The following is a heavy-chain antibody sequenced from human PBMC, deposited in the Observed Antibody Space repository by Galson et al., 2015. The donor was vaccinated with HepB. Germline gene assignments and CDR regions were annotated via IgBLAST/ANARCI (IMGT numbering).Heavy chain of an antibody. CDR2: ISSNGGST. CDR1: GFTFSSYA. Sequence: SLRLSCAASGFTFSSYAMHWVRQAPGKGLEYVSAISSNGGSTYYADSVKGRFTISRDNSKNTLYLQMSSLRAEDTAVYYCVKDYLNLAAAGGGDAFDIWGQGTMVAVSS. V-gene: IGHV3-64D*06. J-gene: IGHJ3*02. D-gene: IGHD6-13*01. CDR3: VKDYLNLAAAGGGDAFDI.